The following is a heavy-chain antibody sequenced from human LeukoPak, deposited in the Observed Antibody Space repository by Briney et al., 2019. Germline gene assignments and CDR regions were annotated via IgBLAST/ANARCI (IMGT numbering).Heavy chain of an antibody. J-gene: IGHJ4*02. CDR2: ISGSGGSTFYA. CDR3: ARESGAARPLNY. Sequence: GGSLRLSCVASGFTFSNYAMSWVRQAPGKGLEWVSAISGSGGSTFYAYYADSVKGRFTISRDNSKNTLYLQMNSLRAEDTAVYYCARESGAARPLNYWGQGTLVTVSS. CDR1: GFTFSNYA. V-gene: IGHV3-23*01. D-gene: IGHD6-6*01.